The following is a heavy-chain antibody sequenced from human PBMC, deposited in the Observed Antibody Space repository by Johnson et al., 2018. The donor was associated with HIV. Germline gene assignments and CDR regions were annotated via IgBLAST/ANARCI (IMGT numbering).Heavy chain of an antibody. CDR2: IYSGGTS. V-gene: IGHV3-66*01. D-gene: IGHD6-13*01. J-gene: IGHJ3*02. CDR1: GFTVSSNY. CDR3: ARFLTAAGTPALDAFDI. Sequence: EVQLVESGGGLVQPGGSLRLSCAASGFTVSSNYMSWVRQAPGKGLEWVSVIYSGGTSYYADSMKGRFTVSRDNSKNTLYLQMNSLRAEYTAVYYCARFLTAAGTPALDAFDIWGQGTMVTVSS.